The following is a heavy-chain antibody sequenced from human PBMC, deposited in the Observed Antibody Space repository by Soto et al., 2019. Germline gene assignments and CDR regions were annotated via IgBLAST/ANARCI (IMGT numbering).Heavy chain of an antibody. Sequence: ASLKVSCKASGYTFTSYYMHWVRQAPGQGLEWMGIINPSGGSTSYAQKFQGRVTMTRDTSTSTVYMELSSLRSEDTAVYYCAGGRGSSWYDYYYMDVWGKGTTVTVSS. CDR1: GYTFTSYY. CDR3: AGGRGSSWYDYYYMDV. V-gene: IGHV1-46*01. D-gene: IGHD6-13*01. CDR2: INPSGGST. J-gene: IGHJ6*03.